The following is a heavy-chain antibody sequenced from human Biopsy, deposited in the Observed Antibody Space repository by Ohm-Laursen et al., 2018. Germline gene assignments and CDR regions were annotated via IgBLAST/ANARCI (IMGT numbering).Heavy chain of an antibody. V-gene: IGHV1-18*01. CDR3: ARVPAYPSIDGYYGLDL. Sequence: ASVKVSCKASGYPFITYGISWVRQAPGQGLEWMGWISAYNGHTKFARKFQDRVTMTTGTSTTTAYMDLRSLRSDDTAIYYCARVPAYPSIDGYYGLDLWGQGTTVIVSS. J-gene: IGHJ6*02. CDR1: GYPFITYG. D-gene: IGHD3-9*01. CDR2: ISAYNGHT.